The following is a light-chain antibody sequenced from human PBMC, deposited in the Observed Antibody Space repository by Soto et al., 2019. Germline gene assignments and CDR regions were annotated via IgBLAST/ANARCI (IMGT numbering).Light chain of an antibody. J-gene: IGKJ1*01. V-gene: IGKV1-5*03. Sequence: DIQMTHSPSTLSASVGDRVTITCRASQSISSWLAWYQQKPGKAPKLLIYKASSLESGVPSRFSGSGSGTEFTLTISSLQPADFATYYCQQYNSYPWTFGQGTKVEIK. CDR2: KAS. CDR3: QQYNSYPWT. CDR1: QSISSW.